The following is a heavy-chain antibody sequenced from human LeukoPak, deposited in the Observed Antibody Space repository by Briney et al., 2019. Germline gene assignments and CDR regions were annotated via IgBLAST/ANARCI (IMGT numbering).Heavy chain of an antibody. CDR2: XNWNGGTT. D-gene: IGHD3-22*01. J-gene: IGHJ4*02. CDR3: ARADSSGYYYRSGVDY. CDR1: XXXXXDXG. V-gene: IGHV3-20*04. Sequence: CXXLSCAASXXXXXDXGMSXGXEXPGXGXXWXSGXNWNGGTTGYAYSVKGRFTISRDNAKNSLYLQMNSLRDEDTAVYYCARADSSGYYYRSGVDYWGQGTLVTVSS.